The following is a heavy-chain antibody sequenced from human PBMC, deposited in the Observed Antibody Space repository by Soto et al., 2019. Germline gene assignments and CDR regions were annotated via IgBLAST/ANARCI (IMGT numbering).Heavy chain of an antibody. CDR2: IYSGGST. Sequence: EVQLVESGGGLVQPGGSLRLSCAATRFTVSSNYVRWVRQAPGKGLEWVSVIYSGGSTYYADSVKGRFTISRDNSKNTLYLQMNSLRAEDMAVYYCARDPSRDYDYGMDVWGQGTTVTVSS. J-gene: IGHJ6*02. V-gene: IGHV3-66*01. D-gene: IGHD6-6*01. CDR3: ARDPSRDYDYGMDV. CDR1: RFTVSSNY.